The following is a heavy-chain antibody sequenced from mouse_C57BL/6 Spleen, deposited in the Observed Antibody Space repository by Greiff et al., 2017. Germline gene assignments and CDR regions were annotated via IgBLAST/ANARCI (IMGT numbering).Heavy chain of an antibody. D-gene: IGHD1-1*01. V-gene: IGHV1-59*01. J-gene: IGHJ3*01. CDR2: IDPSDSYT. CDR3: ARDSLRSFAY. CDR1: GYTFTSYW. Sequence: QVQLQQPGAELVRPGTSVKLSCKASGYTFTSYWMHWVKQRPGQGLEWIGVIDPSDSYTNYNQKFKGKATLTVDTSSSTAYMQLSSLTSEDSAVYYCARDSLRSFAYWGQGTLVTVSA.